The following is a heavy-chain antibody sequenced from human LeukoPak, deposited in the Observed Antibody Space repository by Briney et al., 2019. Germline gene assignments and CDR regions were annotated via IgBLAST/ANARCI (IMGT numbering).Heavy chain of an antibody. CDR3: ARDTTPLRVRAFDI. J-gene: IGHJ3*02. Sequence: GGSLRLSCAASGFTLSSYAMHWVRQAPGEGLEWVSSISSSSSYIYYADSVKGRFTISRDNAKNSLYLQMNSLRAEDTAVYYCARDTTPLRVRAFDIWGQGTMVTVSS. CDR2: ISSSSSYI. V-gene: IGHV3-21*01. CDR1: GFTLSSYA. D-gene: IGHD1-1*01.